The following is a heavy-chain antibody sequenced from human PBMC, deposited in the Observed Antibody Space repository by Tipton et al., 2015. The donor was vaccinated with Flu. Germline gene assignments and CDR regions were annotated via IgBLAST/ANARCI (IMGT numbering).Heavy chain of an antibody. J-gene: IGHJ4*02. CDR1: GFTFSTHA. CDR3: AKDRNGEGYFDY. CDR2: IWYDGSNA. D-gene: IGHD4-17*01. Sequence: SLRLSCAASGFTFSTHAMTWVHQAPGEGLEWVALIWYDGSNAYYADSVKGRFTISRDNSESTLYLQMNNLRAEDTAMYYCAKDRNGEGYFDYWGQGALVSVSS. V-gene: IGHV3-33*06.